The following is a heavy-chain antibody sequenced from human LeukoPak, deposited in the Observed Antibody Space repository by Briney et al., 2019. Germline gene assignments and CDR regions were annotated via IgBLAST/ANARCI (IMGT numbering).Heavy chain of an antibody. D-gene: IGHD3-10*01. CDR1: GFTFSSYS. V-gene: IGHV3-21*04. CDR3: ATYRRAVYHGSRSDLFKY. J-gene: IGHJ4*02. CDR2: ISSSGIYI. Sequence: KAGGSLRLSCAASGFTFSSYSMNWVRQAPGKGLEWVSSISSSGIYIYYADSVKGRFTISRDNAKNSLYLQLNSLRAEDTAAYFCATYRRAVYHGSRSDLFKYWGQGTLVTVSS.